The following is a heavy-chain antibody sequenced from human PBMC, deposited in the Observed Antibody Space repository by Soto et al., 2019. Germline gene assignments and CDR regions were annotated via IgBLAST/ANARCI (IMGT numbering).Heavy chain of an antibody. D-gene: IGHD4-4*01. CDR2: INTYNGYT. V-gene: IGHV1-18*01. J-gene: IGHJ6*02. Sequence: QVHLVQSGAEAKKPGASVMVSCKASGYTFTSCGISWVRQAPGQGLEWMGLINTYNGYTNYPQNFQGRVTMTTDTSTGTVYMELRSLTSDDTAVYYCARDLTKGLDVWGQGTTVTVSS. CDR3: ARDLTKGLDV. CDR1: GYTFTSCG.